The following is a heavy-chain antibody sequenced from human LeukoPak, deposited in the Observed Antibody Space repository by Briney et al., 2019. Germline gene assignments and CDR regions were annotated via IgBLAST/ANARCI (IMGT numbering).Heavy chain of an antibody. D-gene: IGHD3-22*01. CDR1: GYTFTNYH. Sequence: ASVKVSCKASGYTFTNYHINWVRQATGQGLEWMGWMNPNSGNTSYAQKFQGRVTFTRDTSVSTAYMELNSLTSEDTAVYYCARMYYYDTSGNPNWFDPWGQGTLVTVSS. CDR3: ARMYYYDTSGNPNWFDP. CDR2: MNPNSGNT. V-gene: IGHV1-8*03. J-gene: IGHJ5*02.